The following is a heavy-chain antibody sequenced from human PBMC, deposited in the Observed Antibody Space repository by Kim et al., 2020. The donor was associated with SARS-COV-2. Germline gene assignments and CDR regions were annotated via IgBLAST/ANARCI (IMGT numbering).Heavy chain of an antibody. V-gene: IGHV4-59*13. CDR1: GGSISSYY. Sequence: SETLSLTCTVSGGSISSYYWSWIRQPPGKGLEWIGYIYYSGSTNYNPSLKSRVTISVDTSKNQFSLKLSSVTAADTAVYYCARGFGIFGVVNGYWYFDLWGRGTLVTVSS. J-gene: IGHJ2*01. D-gene: IGHD3-3*01. CDR3: ARGFGIFGVVNGYWYFDL. CDR2: IYYSGST.